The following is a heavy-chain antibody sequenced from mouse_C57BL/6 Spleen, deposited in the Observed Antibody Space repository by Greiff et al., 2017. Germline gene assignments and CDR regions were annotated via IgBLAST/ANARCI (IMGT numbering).Heavy chain of an antibody. D-gene: IGHD1-1*02. J-gene: IGHJ2*01. CDR1: GYTFTDYE. Sequence: QVQLQQSGAELVRPGASVTLSCKASGYTFTDYEMHWVKQTPVHGLEWIGAIDPETGGTAYNQKFKGKAILTADKSSSTAYMELRSLTSEDSAVYYCTRKKVYGHYFDYWGQGTTLTVSS. CDR3: TRKKVYGHYFDY. CDR2: IDPETGGT. V-gene: IGHV1-15*01.